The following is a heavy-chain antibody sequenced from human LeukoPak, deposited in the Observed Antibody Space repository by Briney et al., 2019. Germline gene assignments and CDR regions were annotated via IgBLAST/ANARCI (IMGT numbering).Heavy chain of an antibody. V-gene: IGHV1-18*01. D-gene: IGHD6-6*01. CDR1: GYTFTSYD. J-gene: IGHJ4*02. CDR2: ISAYNGNT. CDR3: ARNKGIAARGDY. Sequence: ASVKVSCKASGYTFTSYDINWVRQATGQGLEWMGWISAYNGNTNYAQKLQGRVTMTTDTSTSTAYMELRSLRSDDTAVYYCARNKGIAARGDYWGQGTLVTVSS.